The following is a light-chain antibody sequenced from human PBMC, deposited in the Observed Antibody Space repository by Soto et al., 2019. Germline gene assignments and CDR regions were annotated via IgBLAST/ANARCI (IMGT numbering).Light chain of an antibody. Sequence: IHMTQSPSTLSASVGDRVTITCRASQSISGWLAWYQQKPGKAPRLLIYDASSLQSGVPSRFSGSGSATEFTLTISSLQPDDFATYYCQQYISFSLTFGQGTKVDIK. CDR1: QSISGW. CDR3: QQYISFSLT. J-gene: IGKJ1*01. V-gene: IGKV1-5*01. CDR2: DAS.